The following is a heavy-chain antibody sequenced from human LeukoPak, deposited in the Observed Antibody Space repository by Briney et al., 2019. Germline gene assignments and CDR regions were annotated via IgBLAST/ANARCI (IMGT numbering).Heavy chain of an antibody. D-gene: IGHD2-2*02. CDR3: ARDVLKVVVPAAITSGSRFYYYYGMDV. CDR2: ISYDGSNK. J-gene: IGHJ6*02. V-gene: IGHV3-30-3*01. CDR1: GFTFSSYA. Sequence: PGGSLRLSCAASGFTFSSYAMHWVRQAPGKGLEWVAVISYDGSNKYYADSVKGRFTISRDNSKNTLYLQMNSLRAEDMAVYYCARDVLKVVVPAAITSGSRFYYYYGMDVWGQGTTVTVSS.